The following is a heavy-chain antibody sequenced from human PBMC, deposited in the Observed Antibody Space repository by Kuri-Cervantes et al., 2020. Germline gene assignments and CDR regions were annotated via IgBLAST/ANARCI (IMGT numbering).Heavy chain of an antibody. CDR2: IIPIFGTA. J-gene: IGHJ6*03. Sequence: SVKVSCKASGYTFTSYYMHWVRQAPGQGLEWMGGIIPIFGTANYAQKFQGRVTITADKSTSTAYMELSSLRSEDTAVYYCATGSSHQLRPTYYYYMDVWGKGTTVTVSS. V-gene: IGHV1-69*06. CDR3: ATGSSHQLRPTYYYYMDV. CDR1: GYTFTSYY. D-gene: IGHD2-2*01.